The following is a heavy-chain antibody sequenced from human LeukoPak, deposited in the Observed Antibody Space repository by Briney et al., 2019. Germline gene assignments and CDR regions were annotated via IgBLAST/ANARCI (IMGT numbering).Heavy chain of an antibody. CDR3: ARVWDSSGYYGYYFDY. J-gene: IGHJ4*02. CDR1: GYTFTSYG. CDR2: ISAYNGNT. V-gene: IGHV1-18*01. D-gene: IGHD3-22*01. Sequence: ASVKVSCKASGYTFTSYGISWVRQAPGQGLEWMGWISAYNGNTNYAQKFQGRVTITADKSTSTAYMELSSLRSEDTAVYYCARVWDSSGYYGYYFDYWGQGTLVTVSS.